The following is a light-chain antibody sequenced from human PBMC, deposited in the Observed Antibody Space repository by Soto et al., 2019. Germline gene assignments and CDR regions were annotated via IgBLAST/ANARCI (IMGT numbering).Light chain of an antibody. CDR2: GVS. CDR3: QQYSDWPPEYT. J-gene: IGKJ2*01. CDR1: QRVGTK. Sequence: EILMTQSPATLSVSPVEGGTLSRRASQRVGTKLAWYQQKPGQAPRLLIFGVSTRATGVPARFSGSGSATDFSLTISSLESEDFAVYYCQQYSDWPPEYTFGQGTKVEIK. V-gene: IGKV3-15*01.